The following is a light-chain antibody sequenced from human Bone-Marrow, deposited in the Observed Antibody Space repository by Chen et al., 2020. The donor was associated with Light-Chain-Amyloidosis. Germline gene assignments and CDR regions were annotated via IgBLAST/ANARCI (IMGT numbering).Light chain of an antibody. J-gene: IGLJ3*02. V-gene: IGLV1-51*02. CDR1: NSNIGINY. Sequence: QSVLTQPPSVSAAPGQKVTISCSGSNSNIGINYVSWYQPIPGTSPKLLIYENNQRPSEIHDRFAGSKSGTSATLGVAGLQTGDEADYYCATWDSSLTVWMFGGGTKLTVL. CDR2: ENN. CDR3: ATWDSSLTVWM.